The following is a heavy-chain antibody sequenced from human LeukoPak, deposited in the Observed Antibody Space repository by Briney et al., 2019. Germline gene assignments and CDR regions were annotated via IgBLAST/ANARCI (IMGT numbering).Heavy chain of an antibody. Sequence: GAAVPVSCQASGYTFTSFGISWVRQAPGQGLEWMGWINPNSGGTNYAQKFQGRVTMTRDASISTAYMELSRLRSDDTAVYYCAREKSSYCSSTSCYTNRRSDRRWFDPWGQGTLVTVSS. CDR3: AREKSSYCSSTSCYTNRRSDRRWFDP. CDR1: GYTFTSFG. V-gene: IGHV1-2*02. D-gene: IGHD2-2*01. CDR2: INPNSGGT. J-gene: IGHJ5*02.